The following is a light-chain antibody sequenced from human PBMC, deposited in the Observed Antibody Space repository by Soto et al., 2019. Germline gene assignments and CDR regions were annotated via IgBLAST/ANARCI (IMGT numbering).Light chain of an antibody. CDR2: KAS. V-gene: IGKV1-5*03. CDR3: QHYKSYPWT. CDR1: QSIDSW. J-gene: IGKJ1*01. Sequence: DIQMTQSPSTMSASVGDRVTITCRASQSIDSWLAWYQQKPGKAPKFLMYKASNLESGVPSRFSGSGSETELTITISSLQPDDCEIYDGQHYKSYPWTFGQGTKVDIK.